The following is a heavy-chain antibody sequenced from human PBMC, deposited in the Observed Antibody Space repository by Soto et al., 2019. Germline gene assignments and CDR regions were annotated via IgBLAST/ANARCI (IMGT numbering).Heavy chain of an antibody. CDR3: ARDFERSSSWYGLGYYYYYGMDV. CDR1: GFTFSSYW. V-gene: IGHV3-7*03. J-gene: IGHJ6*02. CDR2: IKQDGSEK. D-gene: IGHD6-13*01. Sequence: XGSLILSCSATGFTFSSYWMSWVRQAPGKGLDWVANIKQDGSEKYYVDSVKGRFTISRDNAKNSLYLQMNSLRAEDTAVYYCARDFERSSSWYGLGYYYYYGMDVWGQGTTVTVSS.